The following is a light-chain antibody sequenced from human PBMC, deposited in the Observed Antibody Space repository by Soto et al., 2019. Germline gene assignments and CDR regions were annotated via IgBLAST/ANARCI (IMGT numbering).Light chain of an antibody. CDR3: QSYDSSLTNYV. J-gene: IGLJ1*01. CDR2: SNA. CDR1: SSDIGAGYD. V-gene: IGLV1-40*01. Sequence: QSVLTQPPSVSEAPGQRATISCTGTSSDIGAGYDVHWYQQLPGAAPKLPIYSNAIRPSGVPDRFSASKSGTSASLAITGLRAEDEADYYCQSYDSSLTNYVFGTGTKVTVL.